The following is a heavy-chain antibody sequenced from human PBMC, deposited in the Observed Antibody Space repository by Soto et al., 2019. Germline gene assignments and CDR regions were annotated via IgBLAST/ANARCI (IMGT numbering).Heavy chain of an antibody. D-gene: IGHD3-10*01. V-gene: IGHV1-18*01. CDR1: GFTFTSYG. CDR2: ISAYNGNT. Sequence: ASVKVSCKASGFTFTSYGISWVRQAPGQGLEWMGWISAYNGNTNYAQKLQGRVTVTTDTSTSTAYMELRSLRSDDTAVYYCARRGLLLWFGELFHDAFDIWGQGXMVTV. CDR3: ARRGLLLWFGELFHDAFDI. J-gene: IGHJ3*02.